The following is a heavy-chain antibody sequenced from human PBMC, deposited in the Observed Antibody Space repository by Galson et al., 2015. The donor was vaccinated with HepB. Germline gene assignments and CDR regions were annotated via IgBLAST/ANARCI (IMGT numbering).Heavy chain of an antibody. V-gene: IGHV6-1*01. Sequence: CAISGDSVSSNSAAWNWIRQSPLRGLEWLGRTYYRSKWYNDYAVSVKSRITINPDTSKNQFSLQLNSVTPEDTAVYYCARAMATMVRGVIRGRFFDYWGQGTLVTVSS. CDR3: ARAMATMVRGVIRGRFFDY. D-gene: IGHD3-10*01. J-gene: IGHJ4*02. CDR1: GDSVSSNSAA. CDR2: TYYRSKWYN.